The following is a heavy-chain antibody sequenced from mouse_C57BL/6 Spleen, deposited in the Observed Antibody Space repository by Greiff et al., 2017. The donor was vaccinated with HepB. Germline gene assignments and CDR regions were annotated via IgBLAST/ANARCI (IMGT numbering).Heavy chain of an antibody. CDR3: ARDGITTVVGDY. CDR1: GYAFSSYW. J-gene: IGHJ2*01. V-gene: IGHV1-80*01. Sequence: QVQLQQSGAELVKPGASVKISCKASGYAFSSYWMNWVKQRPGKGLEWIGQIYPGDGDTNYNGKFKGKATLTADKSSSTAYMQLSSLTSEDSAVYFCARDGITTVVGDYWGQGTTLTVSS. D-gene: IGHD1-1*01. CDR2: IYPGDGDT.